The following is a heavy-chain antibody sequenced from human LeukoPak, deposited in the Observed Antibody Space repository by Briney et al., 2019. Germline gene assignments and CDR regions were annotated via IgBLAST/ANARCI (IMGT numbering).Heavy chain of an antibody. D-gene: IGHD4-17*01. V-gene: IGHV1-2*02. CDR2: INPNSGGT. Sequence: ASVKVSCKASGYTFIDYYIHWVRQAPGEGLEWMGWINPNSGGTNYAQKFQGRVIMTRDTSISTAYMELSRLNSDDTAVYYCAKNMGYGDYWYFDLRGRGTLVTVSS. CDR3: AKNMGYGDYWYFDL. CDR1: GYTFIDYY. J-gene: IGHJ2*01.